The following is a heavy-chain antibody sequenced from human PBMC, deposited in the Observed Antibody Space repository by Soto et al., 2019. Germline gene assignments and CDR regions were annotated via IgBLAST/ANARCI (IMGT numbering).Heavy chain of an antibody. CDR2: ISSNGGST. V-gene: IGHV3-64*04. J-gene: IGHJ6*02. Sequence: EGSLRLSCSFSGFPFSSYAMHCVRQAPGKGLEYVSAISSNGGSTYYADSVKGRFTISRDNAKNSLYLQVNSLRDEDTAVSYCARRSPGGYGLDVWGQGTTVTVSS. D-gene: IGHD3-10*01. CDR1: GFPFSSYA. CDR3: ARRSPGGYGLDV.